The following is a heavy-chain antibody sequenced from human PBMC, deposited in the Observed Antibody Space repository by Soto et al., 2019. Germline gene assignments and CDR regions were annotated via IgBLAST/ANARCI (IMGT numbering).Heavy chain of an antibody. J-gene: IGHJ4*02. D-gene: IGHD3-10*01. V-gene: IGHV1-69*04. CDR3: AREGEYGSGSQIDY. CDR1: GGTLCSYT. CDR2: IIPILGIA. Sequence: ASVKVCCAESGGTLCSYTSSWVRQATGQGLEWMGRIIPILGIANYAQKFQGRVTITADKSTSTAYMELSSLRSEDTAVYYCAREGEYGSGSQIDYWGQGTLVTVSS.